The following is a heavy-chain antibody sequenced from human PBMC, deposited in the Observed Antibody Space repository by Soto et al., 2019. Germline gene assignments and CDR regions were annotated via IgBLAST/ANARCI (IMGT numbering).Heavy chain of an antibody. Sequence: QVQVVESGGGVVQPGRSLRISCEVSGFTFSRYGMHWVRQAPGKGLEWVAFIWYNGSNKRYGDSVKGRFGVSRDDLKNTVYLQMKSLRVEDTGVYYCARDLDFMDIVSSIVDHYSFSGMDVWGQGTTVTVSS. D-gene: IGHD2-2*03. CDR1: GFTFSRYG. J-gene: IGHJ6*02. CDR3: ARDLDFMDIVSSIVDHYSFSGMDV. V-gene: IGHV3-33*01. CDR2: IWYNGSNK.